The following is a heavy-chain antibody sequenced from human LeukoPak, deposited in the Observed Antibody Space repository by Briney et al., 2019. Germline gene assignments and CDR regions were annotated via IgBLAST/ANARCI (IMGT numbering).Heavy chain of an antibody. CDR1: GFTFSSYA. CDR3: AKGGRDGYNYPSYYFDY. CDR2: ISGSGGST. D-gene: IGHD5-24*01. J-gene: IGHJ4*02. V-gene: IGHV3-23*01. Sequence: SGGSLRLSCAASGFTFSSYAMSWVRQAPGKGLEWVSAISGSGGSTYYADSVKGRFTISRDNSKNTLYLQMNSLRAEDTAVYYCAKGGRDGYNYPSYYFDYWGQGTLVTVSS.